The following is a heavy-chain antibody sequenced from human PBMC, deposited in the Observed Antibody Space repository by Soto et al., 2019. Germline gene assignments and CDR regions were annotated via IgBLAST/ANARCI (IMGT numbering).Heavy chain of an antibody. V-gene: IGHV3-23*01. Sequence: EVLLLESGGGLVQPGVSLRLSCAASGFTFSSYAMSWVRQAPGKGLEWVSLISGHGGDNTYYAESVKGRFTISRDSSKNTLYLHMNCLRAEDTAVYYCAKRQSGYYFEYWGQGTLVTVSS. J-gene: IGHJ4*02. CDR3: AKRQSGYYFEY. D-gene: IGHD3-3*01. CDR2: ISGHGGDNT. CDR1: GFTFSSYA.